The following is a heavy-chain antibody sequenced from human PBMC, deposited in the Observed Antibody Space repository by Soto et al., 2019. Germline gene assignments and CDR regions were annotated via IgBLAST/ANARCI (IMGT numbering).Heavy chain of an antibody. D-gene: IGHD1-1*01. V-gene: IGHV1-69*02. CDR3: ARWGGGYNWNYYGMDV. CDR1: GGTFSSYT. Sequence: QVQLVQSGAEVKKPGSSVKVSCKASGGTFSSYTISWVRQAPGQGLEWMGRIIPILGIANYAQKFQGRVTSTADKSTSTAYMELSSLISEDTAVYYCARWGGGYNWNYYGMDVWGQGTTVTVSS. J-gene: IGHJ6*02. CDR2: IIPILGIA.